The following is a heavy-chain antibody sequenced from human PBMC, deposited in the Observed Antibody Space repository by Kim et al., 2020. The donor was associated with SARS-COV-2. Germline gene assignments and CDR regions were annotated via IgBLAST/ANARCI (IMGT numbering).Heavy chain of an antibody. CDR3: ASIYYGSGSSWYYFDY. J-gene: IGHJ4*02. Sequence: SLKRRVTISVDTSKNQFSLKLSPVTAADTAVYYCASIYYGSGSSWYYFDYWGQGTLVTVSS. V-gene: IGHV4-34*01. D-gene: IGHD3-10*01.